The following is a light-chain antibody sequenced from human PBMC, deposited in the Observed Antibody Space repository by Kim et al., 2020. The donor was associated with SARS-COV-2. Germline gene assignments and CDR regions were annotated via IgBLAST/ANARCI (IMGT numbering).Light chain of an antibody. CDR1: SSNIGNNY. CDR2: DNN. J-gene: IGLJ3*02. CDR3: GTWDSSLSAWV. V-gene: IGLV1-51*01. Sequence: GQKVTISCSGSSSNIGNNYVSWYQQHPGTAPKLLIYDNNQRPSGIPDRFSGSKSGTSATLGITGLQTGDEADYYCGTWDSSLSAWVFGGGTKLTVL.